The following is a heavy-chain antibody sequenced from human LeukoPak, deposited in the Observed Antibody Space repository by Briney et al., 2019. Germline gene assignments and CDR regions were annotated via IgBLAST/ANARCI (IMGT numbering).Heavy chain of an antibody. CDR2: ISGYNGKT. CDR1: GYTFTGYY. J-gene: IGHJ5*02. CDR3: ARAGAVVDNWFDP. V-gene: IGHV1-18*04. D-gene: IGHD2-15*01. Sequence: ASVKVSCKASGYTFTGYYMHWVRQAPGQGLECMGWISGYNGKTKYAQTLQDRVTMTTDTSTTTAYMELRSLRSDDTGVYYCARAGAVVDNWFDPWGQGTLVTVSS.